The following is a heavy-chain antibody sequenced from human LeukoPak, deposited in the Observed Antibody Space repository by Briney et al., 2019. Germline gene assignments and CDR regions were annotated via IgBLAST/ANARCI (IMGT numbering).Heavy chain of an antibody. J-gene: IGHJ5*02. CDR1: GFTFSSYS. D-gene: IGHD3-22*01. CDR2: ISSSSSTI. Sequence: GGSLRLSCAASGFTFSSYSMNWVRQAPGKGLEWVSYISSSSSTIYYADSVKGRFTISRDNAKNSLYLQMNSLRAEDTAVYYCARMELGGFTYYYDSSGPFDPWGQGTLVTVSS. CDR3: ARMELGGFTYYYDSSGPFDP. V-gene: IGHV3-48*01.